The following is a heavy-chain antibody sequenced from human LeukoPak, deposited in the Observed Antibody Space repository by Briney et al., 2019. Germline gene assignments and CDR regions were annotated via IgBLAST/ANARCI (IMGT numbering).Heavy chain of an antibody. Sequence: GGSLRLSCAASGFTFSSYAMSWVRQAPGKGLGWVSAISGSGGNTYNADSVKGRFTISRDNSKNTLYLQMNSLRAEDTAVYYCARDLIAVAGNNYWGQGTLVTVSS. CDR3: ARDLIAVAGNNY. D-gene: IGHD6-19*01. CDR1: GFTFSSYA. CDR2: ISGSGGNT. V-gene: IGHV3-23*01. J-gene: IGHJ4*02.